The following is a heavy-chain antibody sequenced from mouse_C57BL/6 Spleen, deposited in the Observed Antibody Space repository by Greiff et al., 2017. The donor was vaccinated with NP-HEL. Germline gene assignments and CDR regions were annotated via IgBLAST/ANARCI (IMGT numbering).Heavy chain of an antibody. D-gene: IGHD1-2*01. CDR2: IDPSDSYT. CDR1: GYTFTSYW. V-gene: IGHV1-50*01. CDR3: ASKPTAYDFDY. J-gene: IGHJ2*01. Sequence: QVQLQQPGAELVKPGASVKLSCKASGYTFTSYWMQWVKQRPGQGLEWIGEIDPSDSYTNYNQKFKGKATLTVDTSSSTAYMQLSSLTSEDSAVYYCASKPTAYDFDYWGQGTTLTVSS.